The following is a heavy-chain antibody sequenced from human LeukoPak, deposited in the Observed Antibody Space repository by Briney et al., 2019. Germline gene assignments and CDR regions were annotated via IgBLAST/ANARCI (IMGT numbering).Heavy chain of an antibody. D-gene: IGHD5-12*01. J-gene: IGHJ6*02. Sequence: ASVKVSCKASGYTFTGYYMHWVRQAPGQGLEWMGWINPNSGGTNYAQKFQGWVTMTRDTSISTAYMELSRLRSDDTAVYYCARDLISGYDPRWAYGMDVWGQGTTVTVSS. CDR1: GYTFTGYY. V-gene: IGHV1-2*04. CDR2: INPNSGGT. CDR3: ARDLISGYDPRWAYGMDV.